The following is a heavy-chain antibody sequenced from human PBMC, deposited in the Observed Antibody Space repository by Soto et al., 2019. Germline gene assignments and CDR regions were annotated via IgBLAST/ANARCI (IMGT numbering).Heavy chain of an antibody. Sequence: EVQLLESGGGLVQPGGSLRLSCAASGFTFSSYAMSWVRQAPGKGLEWVSAISGSGGSTYYADSVKGRFTISRDNSKNTLYLQMNSLRAEDTAVYYCAKDRDYDFWSGYPHIDDAFDIWGQGTMVTVSS. CDR1: GFTFSSYA. CDR3: AKDRDYDFWSGYPHIDDAFDI. D-gene: IGHD3-3*01. V-gene: IGHV3-23*01. J-gene: IGHJ3*02. CDR2: ISGSGGST.